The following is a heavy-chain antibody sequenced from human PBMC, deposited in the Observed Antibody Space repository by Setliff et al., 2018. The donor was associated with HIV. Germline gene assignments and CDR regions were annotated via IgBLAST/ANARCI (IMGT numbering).Heavy chain of an antibody. CDR3: ARDPDGDYYFDY. V-gene: IGHV4-59*01. CDR1: GGSISSYY. D-gene: IGHD4-17*01. Sequence: PSETLSLTCTVSGGSISSYYWSWIRQPPGKGLEWIEYIYYSGSTNYNPSLKSRVTISVDTSKNQFSLKLSSVTAADTAVYYCARDPDGDYYFDYWGQGTLVTVSS. J-gene: IGHJ4*02. CDR2: IYYSGST.